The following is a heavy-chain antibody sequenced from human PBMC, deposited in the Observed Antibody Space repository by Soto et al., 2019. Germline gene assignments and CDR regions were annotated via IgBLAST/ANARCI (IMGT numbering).Heavy chain of an antibody. CDR1: GFTFTSSA. CDR2: IVVGSGNT. V-gene: IGHV1-58*01. Sequence: ASVKVSCKASGFTFTSSAVQWVRQARGQRLEWIGWIVVGSGNTNYAQKFQERVTITRDMSTSTAYMELSSLRSEDTAVYYCAARSGYDYYYGMDVWGQGTTVTV. D-gene: IGHD2-15*01. CDR3: AARSGYDYYYGMDV. J-gene: IGHJ6*02.